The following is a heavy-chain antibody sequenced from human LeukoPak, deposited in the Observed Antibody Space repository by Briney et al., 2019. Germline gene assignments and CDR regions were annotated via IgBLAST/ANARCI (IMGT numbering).Heavy chain of an antibody. J-gene: IGHJ4*02. CDR3: AKDSPGSYDSSGYYFDY. Sequence: PGGSLRLSCAASGFTFSSYAMSWVRQAPGKGLEWVSAISGSGGSTYYADSVKGRFTISRDNSKNTLYLQMNSLRAEDTAVYYCAKDSPGSYDSSGYYFDYWGQGTLVTVSS. D-gene: IGHD3-22*01. CDR1: GFTFSSYA. V-gene: IGHV3-23*01. CDR2: ISGSGGST.